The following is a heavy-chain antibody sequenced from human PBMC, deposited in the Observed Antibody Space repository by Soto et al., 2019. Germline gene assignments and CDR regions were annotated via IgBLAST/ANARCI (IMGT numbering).Heavy chain of an antibody. V-gene: IGHV3-23*01. Sequence: EVQLLASGGGLVQPGGSLRLSCAASGFTFSSYAMSWVRQAPGKGLEWVSAISGSGGSTYYADSVKGRFTISRDNSKNTLYLQMNSLRAEDTAVYYCAKAGGSGSYYSPYYYYGMDVWGQGTTVTVSS. CDR3: AKAGGSGSYYSPYYYYGMDV. CDR1: GFTFSSYA. J-gene: IGHJ6*02. CDR2: ISGSGGST. D-gene: IGHD3-10*01.